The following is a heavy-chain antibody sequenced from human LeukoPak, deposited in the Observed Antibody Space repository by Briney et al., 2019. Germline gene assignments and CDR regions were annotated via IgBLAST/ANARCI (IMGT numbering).Heavy chain of an antibody. V-gene: IGHV4-59*01. CDR2: ISYSGST. CDR1: GGSINSYY. Sequence: PSETLSLTCTVSGGSINSYYRSWVRQPPERGLEWIGYISYSGSTNYNPSLKSRVTISVDTSKNQFSLRLTSVTAADTAVYYCARDSVGYYFDYWGQGTLVTVSS. CDR3: ARDSVGYYFDY. D-gene: IGHD2-15*01. J-gene: IGHJ4*02.